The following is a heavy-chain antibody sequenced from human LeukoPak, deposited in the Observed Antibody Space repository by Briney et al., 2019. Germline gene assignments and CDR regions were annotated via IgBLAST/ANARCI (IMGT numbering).Heavy chain of an antibody. D-gene: IGHD6-13*01. Sequence: PSETLSLTCTVSGGSISSGGYYWSWIRQHPGKGLEWIGYIYYSGSTYYNPFLKSRVTISVDTSKNQFSLKLSSVTAADTAVYYCARGIQQLVDYWGQGTLVTVSS. CDR1: GGSISSGGYY. V-gene: IGHV4-31*03. CDR2: IYYSGST. CDR3: ARGIQQLVDY. J-gene: IGHJ4*02.